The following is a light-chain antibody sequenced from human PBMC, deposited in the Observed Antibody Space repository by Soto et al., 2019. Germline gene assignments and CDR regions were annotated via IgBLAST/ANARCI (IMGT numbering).Light chain of an antibody. CDR1: SSDIGAYKY. J-gene: IGLJ2*01. Sequence: QSALTQPASVSGSPGQSVTISCTGTSSDIGAYKYVSWYQQYPGEAPKLMISEVTNRPSGVSDRFSGSKSGNTASLTISGLQAEDEADYYCSSYTTSNILVFGGGTQLTVL. CDR3: SSYTTSNILV. CDR2: EVT. V-gene: IGLV2-14*01.